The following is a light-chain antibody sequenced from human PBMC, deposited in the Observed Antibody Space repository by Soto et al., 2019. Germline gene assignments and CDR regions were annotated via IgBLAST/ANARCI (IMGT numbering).Light chain of an antibody. Sequence: QSVLTQPPSVSGAPGQRVTISCTGSSSNIGAGYNVHWYQQVPGTAPKLLIYGVSNRPSGVPDRFSGSKSGTSASLAITGLQAEDEADYYCQSYDSSLSGWLFGGGTKLTVL. V-gene: IGLV1-40*01. CDR3: QSYDSSLSGWL. CDR1: SSNIGAGYN. J-gene: IGLJ3*02. CDR2: GVS.